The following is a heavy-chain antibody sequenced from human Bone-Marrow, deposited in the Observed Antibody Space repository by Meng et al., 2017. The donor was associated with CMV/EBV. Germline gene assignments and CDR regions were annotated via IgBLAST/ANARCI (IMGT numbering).Heavy chain of an antibody. V-gene: IGHV3-48*04. Sequence: GESLKISCAASGFTFSSYSMNWVRQAPGKGLEWVSYISSSSSTIYYADSVKGRFTISRDNAKNSLYLQMNSLRAEDTAVYYCARELRAYDFWSGYYLSFGGGMDVWGQRTTVTVSS. CDR2: ISSSSSTI. CDR3: ARELRAYDFWSGYYLSFGGGMDV. CDR1: GFTFSSYS. J-gene: IGHJ6*02. D-gene: IGHD3-3*01.